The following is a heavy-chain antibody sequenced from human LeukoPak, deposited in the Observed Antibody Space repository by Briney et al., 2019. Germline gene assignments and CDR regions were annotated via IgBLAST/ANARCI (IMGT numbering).Heavy chain of an antibody. D-gene: IGHD5-18*01. J-gene: IGHJ5*02. CDR2: INHSGST. CDR1: GGSFSGYY. CDR3: ARGTAMVSA. Sequence: PSETLSLTCAVYGGSFSGYYWSWIRQPPGKGLEWIGEINHSGSTNYNPSLKSRVTISVDTSKNQFSLKLSSVTAADTAVYYCARGTAMVSAWGQGTLVTVSS. V-gene: IGHV4-34*01.